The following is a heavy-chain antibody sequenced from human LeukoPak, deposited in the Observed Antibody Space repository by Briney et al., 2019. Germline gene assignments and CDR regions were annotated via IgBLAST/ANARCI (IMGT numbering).Heavy chain of an antibody. Sequence: SQTLSLTCAISGDSVSSKSVWNWIRQSPSRGLEWLGRIYYRSKRSNNYAVSVKSRITINPDTSKNQFSQQLSSVTAEDTAVYYCARGDQNFDYWGQGTLVTVSS. D-gene: IGHD5-24*01. V-gene: IGHV6-1*01. CDR3: ARGDQNFDY. CDR2: IYYRSKRSN. J-gene: IGHJ4*02. CDR1: GDSVSSKSV.